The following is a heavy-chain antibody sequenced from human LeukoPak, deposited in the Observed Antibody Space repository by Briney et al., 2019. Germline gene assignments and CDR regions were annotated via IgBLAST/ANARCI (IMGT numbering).Heavy chain of an antibody. J-gene: IGHJ4*02. CDR3: ATGDPRGVTYPRQKLGSQPSTHSHFDY. Sequence: GASVKVSCKASGYTFTSYGISWVRQAPGQGLEWMGWISAYNGNTNYAQKLQGRVTMTEDTSTDTAYMELSSLRSEDTAVYYCATGDPRGVTYPRQKLGSQPSTHSHFDYWGQGTLVTVSS. CDR1: GYTFTSYG. CDR2: ISAYNGNT. D-gene: IGHD3-10*01. V-gene: IGHV1-18*01.